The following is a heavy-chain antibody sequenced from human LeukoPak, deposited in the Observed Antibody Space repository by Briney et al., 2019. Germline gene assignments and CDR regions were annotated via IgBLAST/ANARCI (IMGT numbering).Heavy chain of an antibody. CDR2: INPNSGGT. J-gene: IGHJ6*03. V-gene: IGHV1-2*02. CDR3: ARVRAPGNYYYYYMDV. CDR1: GYTFTGYY. D-gene: IGHD3-10*01. Sequence: ASVKVSCKASGYTFTGYYMHWVRQAPGQGLEWMGWINPNSGGTNYAQKFQGRVTMTTDTSTSTAYMELRSLRSDDTAVYYCARVRAPGNYYYYYMDVWGKGTTVTVSS.